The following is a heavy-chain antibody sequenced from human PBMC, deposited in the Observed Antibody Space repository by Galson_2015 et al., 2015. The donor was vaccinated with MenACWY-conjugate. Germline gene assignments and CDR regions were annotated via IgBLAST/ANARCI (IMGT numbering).Heavy chain of an antibody. CDR3: AKDLVKNYEMLTGYYND. Sequence: SLRLSCAASGFTFSSYAMAWVRRAPGKGLEWVSTISDSGRGTYYADSVKGRFIISRDNSKKTVSLQMNSLSAEDTAAYYCAKDLVKNYEMLTGYYNDWGQGILVIVSS. D-gene: IGHD3-9*01. V-gene: IGHV3-23*01. CDR2: ISDSGRGT. CDR1: GFTFSSYA. J-gene: IGHJ1*01.